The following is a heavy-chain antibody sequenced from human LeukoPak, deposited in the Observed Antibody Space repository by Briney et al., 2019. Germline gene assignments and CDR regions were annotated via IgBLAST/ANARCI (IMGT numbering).Heavy chain of an antibody. CDR3: ARGLERELTPVLY. J-gene: IGHJ4*02. D-gene: IGHD1-26*01. Sequence: SETLSLTCAVYGGSFSGYYWSWIRQPPGKGLEWIGEINHSGSTNYNPSLKSRVTISVDTSKNQFSLKLSSVTAADTAVYYCARGLERELTPVLYWGQGTLVTVSS. V-gene: IGHV4-34*01. CDR1: GGSFSGYY. CDR2: INHSGST.